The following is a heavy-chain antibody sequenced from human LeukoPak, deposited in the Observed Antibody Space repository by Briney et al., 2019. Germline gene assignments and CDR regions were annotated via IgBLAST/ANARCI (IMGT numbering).Heavy chain of an antibody. D-gene: IGHD6-19*01. CDR1: GFTFSDYY. CDR3: ASGGKIVAGTYYYYGMDV. Sequence: GGSLRLSCAASGFTFSDYYMSWIRQAPGKGLEWVSYISSSGSTIYYADSVKGRFTISRDNAKNSLYLQMNSLRAEDTAVYYCASGGKIVAGTYYYYGMDVWGQGTTVTVSS. CDR2: ISSSGSTI. V-gene: IGHV3-11*01. J-gene: IGHJ6*02.